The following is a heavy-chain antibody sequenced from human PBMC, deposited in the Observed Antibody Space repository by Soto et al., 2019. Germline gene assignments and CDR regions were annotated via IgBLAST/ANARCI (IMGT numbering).Heavy chain of an antibody. D-gene: IGHD3-22*01. CDR2: IYYSGST. CDR3: ARGWRYYDSSGYFSYFDY. CDR1: GGSISSYY. V-gene: IGHV4-59*01. J-gene: IGHJ4*02. Sequence: SETLSLTCTVSGGSISSYYWSWIRQPPGKGLEWIGYIYYSGSTNYNPSLKSRVTISVDTSKNQFSLKLSSVTAADTAVYYCARGWRYYDSSGYFSYFDYWGQGTLVTVSS.